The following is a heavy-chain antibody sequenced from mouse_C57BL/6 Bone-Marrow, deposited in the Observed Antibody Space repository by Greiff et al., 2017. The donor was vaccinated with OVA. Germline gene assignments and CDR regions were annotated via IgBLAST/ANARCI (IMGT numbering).Heavy chain of an antibody. CDR1: GYTFTSYW. Sequence: VQLQQPGAELVKPGASVKMSCKASGYTFTSYWITWVKQRPGQGLEWIGDIYPGSGSTSYNEKFKSKATLTVDTSSSTAYMQLSSLTSEDSAVYYCARGNYDYDWFAYWGQGTLVTVSA. CDR3: ARGNYDYDWFAY. J-gene: IGHJ3*01. CDR2: IYPGSGST. V-gene: IGHV1-55*01. D-gene: IGHD2-4*01.